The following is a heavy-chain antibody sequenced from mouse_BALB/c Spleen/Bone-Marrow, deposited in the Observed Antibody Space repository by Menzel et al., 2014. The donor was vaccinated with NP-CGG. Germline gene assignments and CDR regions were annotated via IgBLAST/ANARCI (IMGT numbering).Heavy chain of an antibody. J-gene: IGHJ4*01. V-gene: IGHV1S34*01. Sequence: LVKTGASVKISCKASDYSFTDYYMHWVKQTHGRSLEWIGYISCYNGATSYNQEFKGKATFTVDTSSSTAYMQFSSPTSEDSAVYYCARSEGIYYYGSSYALDYWGQGTSVTVSS. CDR2: ISCYNGAT. D-gene: IGHD1-1*01. CDR3: ARSEGIYYYGSSYALDY. CDR1: DYSFTDYY.